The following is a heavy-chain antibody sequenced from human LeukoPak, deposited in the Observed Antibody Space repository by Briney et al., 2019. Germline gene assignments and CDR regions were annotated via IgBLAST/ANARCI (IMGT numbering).Heavy chain of an antibody. CDR2: IYYSGST. CDR1: GGSISSYY. D-gene: IGHD2-8*01. J-gene: IGHJ3*02. CDR3: ARHAMVYYVPDI. V-gene: IGHV4-59*08. Sequence: PSETLSLTCTVSGGSISSYYWSWIRQPPGKGLEWIGYIYYSGSTNYNPSLKSRVTISVDTSKNQFSLKLSSVTAADTAVYYCARHAMVYYVPDIWGQGTMVTVSS.